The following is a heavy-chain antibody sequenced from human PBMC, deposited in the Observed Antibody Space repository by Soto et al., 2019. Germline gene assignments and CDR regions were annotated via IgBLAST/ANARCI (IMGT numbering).Heavy chain of an antibody. CDR1: GFTFSEYR. J-gene: IGHJ4*02. CDR2: ISTDGSST. Sequence: EVQLVESGGGVVQPGGSLRLSCAASGFTFSEYRMHWVRQAPGKGLVWVAHISTDGSSTYYADSVKGRFTISRDNAKNTLYLQMNNLRAEDTAIYYCARVGRTSLYEFPFWGLGTLVTVSS. CDR3: ARVGRTSLYEFPF. V-gene: IGHV3-74*01. D-gene: IGHD6-13*01.